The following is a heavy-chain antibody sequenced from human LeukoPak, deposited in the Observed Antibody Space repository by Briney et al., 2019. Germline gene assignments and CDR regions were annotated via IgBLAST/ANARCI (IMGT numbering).Heavy chain of an antibody. Sequence: SETQSLTCTVSGGSISSGGYYWSWIRQPPGKGLEWIGYIYHSGSTYYNPSLKSRVTISVDRSKNQFSLKLSSVTAADTAVYYCAKASTASGPDYWGQGTLVTVSS. CDR2: IYHSGST. CDR3: AKASTASGPDY. J-gene: IGHJ4*02. CDR1: GGSISSGGYY. V-gene: IGHV4-30-2*01. D-gene: IGHD4-11*01.